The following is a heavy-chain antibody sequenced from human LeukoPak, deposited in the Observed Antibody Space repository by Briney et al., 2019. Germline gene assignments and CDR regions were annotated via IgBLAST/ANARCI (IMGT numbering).Heavy chain of an antibody. CDR1: GYTFTIYY. CDR2: IDPSGGST. Sequence: ASVTVSFKASGYTFTIYYMHWVRQAPGQGREWMGIIDPSGGSTSYAQKFQGRVTMTRDTSTSTVYMELSSLRSEDTAVYYCARTYYYDSSGYRFDYGGQGTLVTVSS. CDR3: ARTYYYDSSGYRFDY. D-gene: IGHD3-22*01. J-gene: IGHJ4*02. V-gene: IGHV1-46*01.